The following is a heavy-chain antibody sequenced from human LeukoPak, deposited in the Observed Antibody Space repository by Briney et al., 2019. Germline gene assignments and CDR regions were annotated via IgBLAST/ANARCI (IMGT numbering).Heavy chain of an antibody. D-gene: IGHD2-2*03. Sequence: GGSLRLSCVASGFTFSTYDMQWVRQAPGKGLEWVSGINRSGRTYYTESVKGRFSISRDNSKSTLYLEMNSLRAEDTAVYYCAQGGYFAFDFWGQGTMVTVSS. CDR2: INRSGRT. CDR1: GFTFSTYD. CDR3: AQGGYFAFDF. V-gene: IGHV3-23*01. J-gene: IGHJ3*01.